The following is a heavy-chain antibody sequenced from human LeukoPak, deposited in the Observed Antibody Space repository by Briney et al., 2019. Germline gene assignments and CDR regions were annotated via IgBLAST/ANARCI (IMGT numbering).Heavy chain of an antibody. CDR3: ARQVSNRVYQKYCSSTSCPAPFDY. D-gene: IGHD2-2*01. V-gene: IGHV3-72*01. CDR2: TRNKAKSYTT. Sequence: VGSLRLSCAASGITLSDHYMDWVRQAPGKGLEWVGRTRNKAKSYTTNYAASVKGRFTISRDDAKNSVYLQMNGLKSEDTALYYCARQVSNRVYQKYCSSTSCPAPFDYWGQGTLVTVSS. J-gene: IGHJ4*02. CDR1: GITLSDHY.